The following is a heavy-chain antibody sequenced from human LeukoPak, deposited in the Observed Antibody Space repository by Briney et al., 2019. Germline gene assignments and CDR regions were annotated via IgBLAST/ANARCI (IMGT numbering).Heavy chain of an antibody. Sequence: GGSLRLSCAASGFTFRGYWMSWGRQAPGKGLEWVAKIKDDGTEQYYVDSVKGRFTISRDNAKNSLYLQMNTLRAEDTAVYYCARGGKKYFDYWGQGTQVTVSS. D-gene: IGHD5-12*01. CDR2: IKDDGTEQ. CDR1: GFTFRGYW. V-gene: IGHV3-7*01. CDR3: ARGGKKYFDY. J-gene: IGHJ4*02.